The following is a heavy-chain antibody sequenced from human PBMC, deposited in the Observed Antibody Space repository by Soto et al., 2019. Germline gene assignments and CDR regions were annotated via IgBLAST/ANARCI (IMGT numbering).Heavy chain of an antibody. Sequence: ASVKVSCKASGFTFTSSAMQWVRQARGQRLEWIGWIVVGSGNTNYAQKFQERVTITRDMSTSTAYMELSSLRSEDTAVYYCAAVVPRGGAAGTWKGDAFDIWGQGTMVTVSS. CDR2: IVVGSGNT. CDR1: GFTFTSSA. J-gene: IGHJ3*02. V-gene: IGHV1-58*02. CDR3: AAVVPRGGAAGTWKGDAFDI. D-gene: IGHD6-13*01.